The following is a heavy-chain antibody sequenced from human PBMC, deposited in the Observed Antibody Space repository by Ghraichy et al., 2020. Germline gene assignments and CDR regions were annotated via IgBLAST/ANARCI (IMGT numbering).Heavy chain of an antibody. Sequence: GSLSLTCAVYGGSFSGYYWSWIRQPPGKGLEWIGEINHSGSTNYNPSLKSRVTISVDTSKNQFSLKLSSVTAADTAVYYCASEGTPIAAAGFDYWGQGTLVTVSS. CDR3: ASEGTPIAAAGFDY. CDR2: INHSGST. CDR1: GGSFSGYY. V-gene: IGHV4-34*01. J-gene: IGHJ4*02. D-gene: IGHD6-13*01.